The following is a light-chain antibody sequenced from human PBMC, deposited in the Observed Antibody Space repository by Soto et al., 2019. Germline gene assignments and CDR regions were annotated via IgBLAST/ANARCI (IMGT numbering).Light chain of an antibody. CDR3: CSYASRTTAI. J-gene: IGLJ2*01. CDR2: EGS. Sequence: QSALTQPASVSGSPGQPITISCTGTSSDVGSYNLVSWYQQHPGKAPKLMIYEGSKRPSGVSNRFSGSKSGNTASLTISGLQAEDEADYYCCSYASRTTAIFGGGTQLTVL. CDR1: SSDVGSYNL. V-gene: IGLV2-23*01.